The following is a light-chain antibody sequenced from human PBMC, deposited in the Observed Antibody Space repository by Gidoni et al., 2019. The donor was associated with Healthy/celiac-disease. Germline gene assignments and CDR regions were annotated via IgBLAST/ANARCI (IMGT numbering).Light chain of an antibody. CDR2: GNS. CDR3: QSYDSSLSGV. CDR1: SSNIGAGYD. J-gene: IGLJ2*01. Sequence: QSVLTQPPSVSGAPGQRVTISCTGGSSNIGAGYDVHWYPQLPGTAPKLLIYGNSHRPSGVPDRFSGSKSGTSASLAITGLQAEDEADYYCQSYDSSLSGVFGGGTKLTVL. V-gene: IGLV1-40*01.